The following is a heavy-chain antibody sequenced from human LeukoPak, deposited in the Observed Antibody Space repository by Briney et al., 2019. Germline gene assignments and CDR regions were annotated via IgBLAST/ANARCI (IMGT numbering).Heavy chain of an antibody. CDR3: ARELIVVVPAAAYGMDV. D-gene: IGHD2-2*01. CDR2: ISGSGGST. Sequence: GGSLRLSCAASGFTFSSYAMSWVRQAPGKGLGWVSAISGSGGSTYYADSVKGRFTISRDNSKNTLYLQMNSLRAEDTAVYYCARELIVVVPAAAYGMDVWGKGTTVTVSS. CDR1: GFTFSSYA. V-gene: IGHV3-23*01. J-gene: IGHJ6*04.